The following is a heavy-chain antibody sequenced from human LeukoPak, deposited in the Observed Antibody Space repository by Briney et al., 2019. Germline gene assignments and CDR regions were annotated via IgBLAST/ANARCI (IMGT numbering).Heavy chain of an antibody. J-gene: IGHJ1*01. D-gene: IGHD4-17*01. CDR3: ARSAGVYGDYALSFLH. V-gene: IGHV1-18*01. CDR1: GYTFSGYG. CDR2: ISAHTGNT. Sequence: ASVKVSCKASGYTFSGYGIAEVGQAPGQGLEWMGWISAHTGNTYFAQNLQGRVTMTTDTSTSTAYMELRSLSSDDTAMYYCARSAGVYGDYALSFLHWGQGTLVTVSS.